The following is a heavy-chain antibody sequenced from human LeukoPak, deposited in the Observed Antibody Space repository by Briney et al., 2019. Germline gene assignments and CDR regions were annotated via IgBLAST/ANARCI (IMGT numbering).Heavy chain of an antibody. J-gene: IGHJ4*02. V-gene: IGHV4-61*02. CDR1: GGSISSGSHY. Sequence: SQTLSLTCTVSGGSISSGSHYWSWIRQPAGKGLEWIGRMYTTGSTVYNPSLKSRVTISVDTSKNQFSLKLSSVTAADTAVYYCARNSSTVNHVYKYFDFWGQGTLVTVSS. D-gene: IGHD4-17*01. CDR2: MYTTGST. CDR3: ARNSSTVNHVYKYFDF.